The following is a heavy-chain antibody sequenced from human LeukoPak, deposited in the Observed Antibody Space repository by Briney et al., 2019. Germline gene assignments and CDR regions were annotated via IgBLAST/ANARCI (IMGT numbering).Heavy chain of an antibody. V-gene: IGHV3-11*01. CDR2: ISISGATI. Sequence: GGSLRLSCAASGFTFSDNYMSWIRQAPGKGLGWVSFISISGATIHYADSVRGRLTISRDNAKNSLYLQMNSLRAEDTAMYYCARTIIGIYGSFEYYFDLWGQGTLVTVSS. D-gene: IGHD3-16*01. J-gene: IGHJ4*02. CDR1: GFTFSDNY. CDR3: ARTIIGIYGSFEYYFDL.